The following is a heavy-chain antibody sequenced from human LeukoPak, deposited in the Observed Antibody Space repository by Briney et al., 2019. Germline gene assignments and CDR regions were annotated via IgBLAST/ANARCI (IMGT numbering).Heavy chain of an antibody. J-gene: IGHJ6*02. CDR2: INPNSAET. D-gene: IGHD3-16*01. CDR1: VYTFTDHY. Sequence: ASAKVSCKASVYTFTDHYIHWVRQAPGQGLEWMGWINPNSAETEYARAFQGTVTMTRDTSISAFHMDLVGLKSDGTAVYYCASGRRGGYGLDVWDQGITVTVSS. CDR3: ASGRRGGYGLDV. V-gene: IGHV1-2*02.